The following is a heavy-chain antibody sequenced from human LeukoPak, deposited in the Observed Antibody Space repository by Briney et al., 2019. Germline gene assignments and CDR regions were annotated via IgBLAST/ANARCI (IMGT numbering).Heavy chain of an antibody. CDR2: IYKSGST. Sequence: SETLSLTCTVSGGSISGYYWSWIRQPPGKGLEWIGYIYKSGSTNYNPSLKSRLTISVDTSKNQFSLKLSSVTAADTAVYYCARDQSSTSLDYWGQGTLVTVSS. D-gene: IGHD2-2*01. CDR3: ARDQSSTSLDY. J-gene: IGHJ4*02. V-gene: IGHV4-4*08. CDR1: GGSISGYY.